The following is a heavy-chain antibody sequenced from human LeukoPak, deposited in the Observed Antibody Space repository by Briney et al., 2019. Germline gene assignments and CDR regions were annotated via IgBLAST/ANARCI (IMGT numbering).Heavy chain of an antibody. D-gene: IGHD3-22*01. V-gene: IGHV4-34*01. Sequence: SETLSLTCAVYGGSFSGYYWSWIRQPPGKGLEWIGEINHSGSTNYNPSLKSRVTISVDTSKNQFSLKLSSVTAADTAVYYCARGHGGVVITTPIFDYWGQRTLVTVST. CDR2: INHSGST. CDR1: GGSFSGYY. CDR3: ARGHGGVVITTPIFDY. J-gene: IGHJ4*02.